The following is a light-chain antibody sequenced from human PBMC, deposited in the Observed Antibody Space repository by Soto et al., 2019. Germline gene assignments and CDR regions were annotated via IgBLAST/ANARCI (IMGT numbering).Light chain of an antibody. CDR2: DSS. CDR1: QDISNY. V-gene: IGKV1-33*01. Sequence: DIQMTQSPSSLSASVGDRVTITCQASQDISNYLNWYQQKPGKAPKLLIYDSSNLETGVSSRFSGSGSGTDFTFTISSLQPEDIATYYCQQYYNPPMYTFGQGTKLEIK. CDR3: QQYYNPPMYT. J-gene: IGKJ2*01.